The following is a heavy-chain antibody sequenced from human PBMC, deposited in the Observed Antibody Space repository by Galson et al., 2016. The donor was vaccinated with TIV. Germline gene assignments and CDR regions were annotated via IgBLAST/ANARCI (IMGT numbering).Heavy chain of an antibody. J-gene: IGHJ4*02. CDR3: ARVSSWYYVDF. V-gene: IGHV3-7*01. D-gene: IGHD6-13*01. CDR2: IKEDGSEK. CDR1: GYDFASHW. Sequence: SGAEVKKPGESLKISCQGSGYDFASHWVGWVRQAPGKGLEWVANIKEDGSEKYYVDSVTGRFTVSRDNAKESLFLQMDSLRVEDTAVYYCARVSSWYYVDFWGQGTLITVSS.